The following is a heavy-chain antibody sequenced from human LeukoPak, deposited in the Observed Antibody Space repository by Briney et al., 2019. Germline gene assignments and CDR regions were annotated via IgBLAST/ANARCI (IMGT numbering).Heavy chain of an antibody. Sequence: SETLSLTCTVSGGSISSGSYYWTWVRQHPGEGLEWIGYIYYTGNAYYNPSLKSRVTISVDVSKNQFSLNLNSVTAADTAVYFCAKGLATAQGEAAMPLWGQGTLVTVSS. V-gene: IGHV4-31*03. D-gene: IGHD2-2*01. CDR1: GGSISSGSYY. J-gene: IGHJ4*02. CDR2: IYYTGNA. CDR3: AKGLATAQGEAAMPL.